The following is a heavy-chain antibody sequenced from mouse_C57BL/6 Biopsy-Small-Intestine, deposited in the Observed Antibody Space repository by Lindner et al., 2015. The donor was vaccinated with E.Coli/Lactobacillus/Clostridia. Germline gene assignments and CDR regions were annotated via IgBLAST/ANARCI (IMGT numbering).Heavy chain of an antibody. CDR2: FDPETGGS. CDR1: GYTFTASE. CDR3: ARFGDYDWFAY. V-gene: IGHV1-15*01. Sequence: VQLQESGLELVRPGASVTLSCKASGYTFTASEMHWVKQTPVHGLEWIGSFDPETGGSAFNQNFKGKAILTADKSSSTAYMELHSLTSEDSAVYYCARFGDYDWFAYWGQGTLVTVSA. D-gene: IGHD2-4*01. J-gene: IGHJ3*01.